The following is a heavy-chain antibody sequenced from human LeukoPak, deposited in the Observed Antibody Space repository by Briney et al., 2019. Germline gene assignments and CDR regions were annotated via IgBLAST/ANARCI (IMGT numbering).Heavy chain of an antibody. D-gene: IGHD3/OR15-3a*01. CDR2: IDPNSGGT. J-gene: IGHJ4*02. Sequence: GASVKVSCKASGYTFTGKFIHWVRQAPGRGLEWMGWIDPNSGGTDYAHKFQGRVTMTRDTSIATAYMDLSRLISDDTAVYYCARDREGLAYFDFWGQGTLVTVSS. CDR3: ARDREGLAYFDF. V-gene: IGHV1-2*07. CDR1: GYTFTGKF.